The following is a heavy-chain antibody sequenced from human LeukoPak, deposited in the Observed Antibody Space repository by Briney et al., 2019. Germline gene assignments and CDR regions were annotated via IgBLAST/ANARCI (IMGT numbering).Heavy chain of an antibody. J-gene: IGHJ4*02. V-gene: IGHV3-7*01. Sequence: PGGSLRLSCAASGFTFSSYWMSWVRQAPGKGLEWVANIKQDGSEKYYVDSAKGRFTISRDNAKNSLYLQMNSLRAEDTAVYYCAREYCSSTSCYYFDYWGQGTLVTVSS. CDR1: GFTFSSYW. CDR3: AREYCSSTSCYYFDY. D-gene: IGHD2-2*01. CDR2: IKQDGSEK.